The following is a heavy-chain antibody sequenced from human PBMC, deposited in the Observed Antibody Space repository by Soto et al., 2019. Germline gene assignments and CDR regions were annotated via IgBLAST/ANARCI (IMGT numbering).Heavy chain of an antibody. Sequence: SETLSLTCTVSGGSISSGDYYWSWVRQPPGKGLEWIGYIYYSGSTYYNPSLKSRVTISVDTSKNQFSLKLSSVTAADTAVYYCARGVIVVVPAALDYCGQGTLVTVSS. J-gene: IGHJ4*02. V-gene: IGHV4-30-4*01. CDR1: GGSISSGDYY. CDR3: ARGVIVVVPAALDY. CDR2: IYYSGST. D-gene: IGHD2-2*01.